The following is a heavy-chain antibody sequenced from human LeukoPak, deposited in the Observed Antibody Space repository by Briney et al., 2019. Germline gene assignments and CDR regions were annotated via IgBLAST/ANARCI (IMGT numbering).Heavy chain of an antibody. Sequence: ASVKVSCKASGYTFTDYYLHWVRQAPGQGLEWMGCINPNGGDTNYAQTFQGRVTMTSDRSISTAYMELSILRSDDTAVYYCARSAFIDNWFDPWGQGTQVTVSS. J-gene: IGHJ5*02. CDR3: ARSAFIDNWFDP. CDR1: GYTFTDYY. CDR2: INPNGGDT. V-gene: IGHV1-2*02.